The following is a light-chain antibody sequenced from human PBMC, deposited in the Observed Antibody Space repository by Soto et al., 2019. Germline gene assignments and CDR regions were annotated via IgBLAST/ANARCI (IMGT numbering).Light chain of an antibody. Sequence: EIVMTQSPLSLPVSPVDPSSISFISSHILLHSNGNNYFDWYLQKPGQSPQLLIFLGSNRASGVPDRFSGSGSGTDFTLKISRVEAEDVGVYYCMQALQTWTFGQGTKVDIK. CDR2: LGS. CDR3: MQALQTWT. CDR1: HILLHSNGNNY. V-gene: IGKV2-28*01. J-gene: IGKJ1*01.